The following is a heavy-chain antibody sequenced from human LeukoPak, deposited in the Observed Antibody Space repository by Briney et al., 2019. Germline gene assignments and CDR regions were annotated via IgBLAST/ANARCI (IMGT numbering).Heavy chain of an antibody. CDR1: GGSISSGSYY. CDR3: ARSGWHSSGYPKTFDY. D-gene: IGHD3-22*01. CDR2: IYTSGST. V-gene: IGHV4-61*02. Sequence: SETLSLTCTVSGGSISSGSYYWSWIRRPPGKGLEWIGRIYTSGSTNYNPSLTSRVTISVDTSKNQFSLRLSSVTAADTAVYYCARSGWHSSGYPKTFDYWGQGTLVTVSS. J-gene: IGHJ4*02.